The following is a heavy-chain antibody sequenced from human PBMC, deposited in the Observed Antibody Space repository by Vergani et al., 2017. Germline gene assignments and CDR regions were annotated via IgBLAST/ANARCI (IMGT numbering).Heavy chain of an antibody. Sequence: QLQLQESGPGLVKPSGTLSLTCTVSGGSISSHGYYWGWIRQSPGKGLEWIGEINHSGSTNYNPSLKSRVTISVDTSKNQFSLKLSSVTAADTAVYYCARGLTVVVVAATRGMDVWGQGTTVTVSS. D-gene: IGHD2-15*01. CDR3: ARGLTVVVVAATRGMDV. J-gene: IGHJ6*02. CDR2: INHSGST. CDR1: GGSISSHGYY. V-gene: IGHV4-39*07.